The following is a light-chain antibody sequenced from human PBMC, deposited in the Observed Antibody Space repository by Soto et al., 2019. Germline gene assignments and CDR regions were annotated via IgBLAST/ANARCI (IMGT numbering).Light chain of an antibody. CDR3: CSYAGSYTLV. CDR2: DVS. V-gene: IGLV2-11*01. CDR1: SSDVGAYNY. J-gene: IGLJ3*02. Sequence: QSALTQPRSVSGSPGQSVTISCTGTSSDVGAYNYVSWYQQHPGKVPKLMIYDVSRRPSGVPDRFSGSKSGNTASLTISGLQADDEAAYYCCSYAGSYTLVFGGGTKLTFL.